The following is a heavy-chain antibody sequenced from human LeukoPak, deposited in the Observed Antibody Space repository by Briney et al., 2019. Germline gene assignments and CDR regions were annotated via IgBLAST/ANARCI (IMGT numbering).Heavy chain of an antibody. V-gene: IGHV1-46*01. CDR2: TNPSGSST. Sequence: EASVKVSCKASGYTFTSYGISWVRQAPGQGLEWMGITNPSGSSTTYAQKFQGRVTMTRDTSTSTVYMELSSLRSEDTAVYFCARRGFDFWGQGTLVAVSS. D-gene: IGHD3-10*01. CDR3: ARRGFDF. J-gene: IGHJ4*02. CDR1: GYTFTSYG.